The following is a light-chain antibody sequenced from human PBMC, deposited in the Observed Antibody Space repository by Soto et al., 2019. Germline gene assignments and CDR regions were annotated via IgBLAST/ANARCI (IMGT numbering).Light chain of an antibody. CDR3: QQYFASSWT. CDR2: ATS. V-gene: IGKV3-20*01. Sequence: IVLTQSPGTLSSSPGERATLSCRASQSIDSKYLAWYQHKPGQAPRLLIYATSSRATGIPDRFGGSGSGIDLTLTINRLEPEDFAVYYCQQYFASSWTFGQGTKVDI. J-gene: IGKJ1*01. CDR1: QSIDSKY.